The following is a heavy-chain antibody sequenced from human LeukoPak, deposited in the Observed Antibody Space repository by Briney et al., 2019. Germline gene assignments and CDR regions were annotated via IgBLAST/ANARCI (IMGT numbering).Heavy chain of an antibody. CDR3: AGFGDGSGENYFDY. CDR1: GGTFSSYA. V-gene: IGHV1-69*13. Sequence: ASVKVSCKASGGTFSSYAISWVRQAPGQGLEWMGGIIPIFGTANYAQKFQGRVTITADESTSTAYMELSSLRSEDTAVYYCAGFGDGSGENYFDYWGQGTLVTVSS. CDR2: IIPIFGTA. J-gene: IGHJ4*02. D-gene: IGHD3-10*01.